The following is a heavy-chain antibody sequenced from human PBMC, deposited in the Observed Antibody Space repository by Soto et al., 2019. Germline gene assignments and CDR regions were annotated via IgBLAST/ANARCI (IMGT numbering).Heavy chain of an antibody. J-gene: IGHJ4*02. CDR1: GFTYDGYA. D-gene: IGHD3-16*01. CDR2: ISTSGGNT. Sequence: GGSLRLSCAASGFTYDGYAMSWVRQAPGKGLEWVSAISTSGGNTFYAVSVKGRFTITRDNSKNTLYLQMNSLRTEDTAVYYCAKDHWGSYSGQGTLVTVSS. CDR3: AKDHWGSY. V-gene: IGHV3-23*01.